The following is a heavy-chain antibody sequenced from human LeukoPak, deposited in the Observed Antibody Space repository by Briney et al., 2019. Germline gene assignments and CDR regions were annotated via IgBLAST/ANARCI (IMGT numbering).Heavy chain of an antibody. J-gene: IGHJ4*02. CDR1: GGSISSAY. CDR3: ARHASTYYGSLDY. Sequence: PSGTLSLTCAVSGGSISSAYWSWIRQPPGKGLEWIGYIYHSESTNYNRSLESRVPISVSTSKKQFSLKLSSVTAADTAVYYCARHASTYYGSLDYWGQGTLVTVSS. CDR2: IYHSEST. V-gene: IGHV4-59*08. D-gene: IGHD3-10*01.